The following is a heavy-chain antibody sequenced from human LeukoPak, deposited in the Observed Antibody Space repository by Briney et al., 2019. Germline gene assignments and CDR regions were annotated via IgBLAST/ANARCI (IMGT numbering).Heavy chain of an antibody. CDR3: ARGPGYSSGWYYFDY. Sequence: SETLSLTCTVSGGAISSRSYYWGWIRQPPGKGLEWVGSIYYGGTNYYNPSLKSRLTVSLDTSKNQFSLRLTSVTATDTAVYYCARGPGYSSGWYYFDYWGQGSLVTVSS. CDR1: GGAISSRSYY. V-gene: IGHV4-39*07. D-gene: IGHD6-19*01. J-gene: IGHJ4*02. CDR2: IYYGGTN.